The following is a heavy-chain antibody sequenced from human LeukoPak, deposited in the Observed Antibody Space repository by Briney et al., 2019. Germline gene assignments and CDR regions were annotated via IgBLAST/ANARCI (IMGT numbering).Heavy chain of an antibody. Sequence: SETLSLTCTVSGGSISSSNYNWDWIRQPPGKGLEWIGSIYYSGSTHYNPSLKSRVTMSVDTSKNQFSLKLSSVTAADTAVYYCARISDDFWSGYLFDYWGQGTLVTVSS. CDR1: GGSISSSNYN. D-gene: IGHD3-3*01. CDR2: IYYSGST. CDR3: ARISDDFWSGYLFDY. J-gene: IGHJ4*02. V-gene: IGHV4-39*07.